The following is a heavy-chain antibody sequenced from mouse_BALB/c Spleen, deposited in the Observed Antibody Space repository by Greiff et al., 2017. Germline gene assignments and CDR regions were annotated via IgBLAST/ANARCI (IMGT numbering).Heavy chain of an antibody. J-gene: IGHJ4*01. CDR3: ARGGNYDAMDY. V-gene: IGHV3-2*02. D-gene: IGHD1-1*02. CDR2: ISYSGST. Sequence: EVQLQESGPGLVKPSQSLSLTCTVTGYSITSDYAWYWIRQFPGNKLEWMGYISYSGSTSYNPSLKSRISITRDTSKNQFFLQLNSVTTEDTATYYCARGGNYDAMDYWGQGTSVTVSS. CDR1: GYSITSDYA.